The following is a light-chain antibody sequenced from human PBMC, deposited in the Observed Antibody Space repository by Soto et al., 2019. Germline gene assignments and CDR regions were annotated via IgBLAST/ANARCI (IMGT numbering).Light chain of an antibody. CDR1: QSVSSY. Sequence: TVLTQSPATLSLSPGERATLSCRASQSVSSYLAWYQQKPGQAPRLLIYDTANRATGIPDRFSGSGSGTDFTLTISSLEPEDFAVYYCQQRSNWPPAFGQGTRLEIK. CDR2: DTA. CDR3: QQRSNWPPA. J-gene: IGKJ5*01. V-gene: IGKV3-11*01.